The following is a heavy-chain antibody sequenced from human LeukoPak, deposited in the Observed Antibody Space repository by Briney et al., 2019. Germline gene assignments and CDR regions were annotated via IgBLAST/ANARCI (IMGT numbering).Heavy chain of an antibody. J-gene: IGHJ4*02. CDR2: TYYRSKWYN. Sequence: SQTLSLTCAISVDSVSSNSAAWNWIRQSPSRGLECLVRTYYRSKWYNEYAVSVKSRIIINPDTSNNQCSLQLSAVTPEAKAVYYCARGGMPIFDYWGQGTLVTVSS. CDR1: VDSVSSNSAA. CDR3: ARGGMPIFDY. D-gene: IGHD1-1*01. V-gene: IGHV6-1*01.